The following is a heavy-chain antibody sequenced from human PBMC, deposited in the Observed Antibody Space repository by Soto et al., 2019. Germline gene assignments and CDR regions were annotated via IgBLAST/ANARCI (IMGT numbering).Heavy chain of an antibody. CDR2: IYWDDDK. J-gene: IGHJ4*02. CDR3: AYSRNSSGRYFDY. CDR1: GFSLSTSGVG. Sequence: QITLKESGPTLVKPTQTLTLTCTFSGFSLSTSGVGVGWIRQPPGKALEWLALIYWDDDKRYSPSLKSRHTITKYTSNYPVVLPTTNIDPLETATYYCAYSRNSSGRYFDYWGQGTLVTVSS. V-gene: IGHV2-5*02. D-gene: IGHD6-19*01.